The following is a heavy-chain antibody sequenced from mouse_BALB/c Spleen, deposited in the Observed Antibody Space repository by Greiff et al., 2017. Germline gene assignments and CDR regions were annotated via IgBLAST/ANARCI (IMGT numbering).Heavy chain of an antibody. CDR2: IHYSGST. Sequence: EVKLVESGPDLVKPSQSLSLSCTVTGYSFTSGYSWHWLRQSPGNILEWMCYIHYSGSTNYTPSLKSRIAITRDTSKNQFFLQLNSVTTEDTATYYCATVATVVDWYFDVWGAGTTGTVSS. CDR1: GYSFTSGYS. D-gene: IGHD1-1*01. CDR3: ATVATVVDWYFDV. J-gene: IGHJ1*01. V-gene: IGHV3-1*02.